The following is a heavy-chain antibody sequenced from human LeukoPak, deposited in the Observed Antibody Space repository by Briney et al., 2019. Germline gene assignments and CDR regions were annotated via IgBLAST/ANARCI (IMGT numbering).Heavy chain of an antibody. CDR3: TRDFDY. CDR1: GFTFSSFA. J-gene: IGHJ4*02. Sequence: PGGSLRLSCAASGFTFSSFAMNWFRQAPGKGLEWVGFIRSKAYGGTTEYAASVKGRFTISRDDSKSIAYLQMNSLKTEDTAVYYCTRDFDYWGQGTLVTVSS. CDR2: IRSKAYGGTT. V-gene: IGHV3-49*03.